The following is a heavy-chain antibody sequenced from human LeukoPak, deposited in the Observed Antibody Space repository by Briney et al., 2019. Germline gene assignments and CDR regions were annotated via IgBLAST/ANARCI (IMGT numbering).Heavy chain of an antibody. J-gene: IGHJ2*01. D-gene: IGHD6-13*01. Sequence: SETLSLTCTVSGGSISTYCWSWIRQPPGKGLEWIGYIYYSGSTNYNPSLKSRVTISLDTSKNQFSLKLSSVTAADTAVYYCARRIATAPRWYFDPWGRGTLITVSS. CDR3: ARRIATAPRWYFDP. CDR2: IYYSGST. V-gene: IGHV4-59*12. CDR1: GGSISTYC.